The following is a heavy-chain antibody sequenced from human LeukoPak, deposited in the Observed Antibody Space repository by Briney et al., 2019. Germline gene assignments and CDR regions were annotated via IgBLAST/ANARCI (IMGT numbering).Heavy chain of an antibody. D-gene: IGHD3-22*01. V-gene: IGHV3-23*01. CDR3: AKGGRWDYYDSSH. CDR1: GLTFSSYA. CDR2: ISGNGGTT. J-gene: IGHJ3*01. Sequence: PGGSLSLSRAVSGLTFSSYAMTWVRQAPGKGREGGSGISGNGGTTYYADSVKGRFTISRDNSKNTLYLQMDSLRIEDTAVYYCAKGGRWDYYDSSHWGQGTMVTVSS.